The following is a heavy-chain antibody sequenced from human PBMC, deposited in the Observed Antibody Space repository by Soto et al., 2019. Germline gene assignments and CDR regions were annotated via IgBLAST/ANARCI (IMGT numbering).Heavy chain of an antibody. CDR2: IVVANGDT. J-gene: IGHJ6*02. D-gene: IGHD4-17*01. Sequence: GASVKVSCKTSGLSFDGSTMQWVRQARGQRPEWIGWIVVANGDTKYAQKFHERVTISRDMSTNTAYMELSGLRLDDTAVYYCAADGKGTTTYGMDVWG. V-gene: IGHV1-58*02. CDR3: AADGKGTTTYGMDV. CDR1: GLSFDGST.